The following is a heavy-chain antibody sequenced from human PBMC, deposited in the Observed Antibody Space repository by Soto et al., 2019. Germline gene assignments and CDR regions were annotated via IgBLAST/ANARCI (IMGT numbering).Heavy chain of an antibody. Sequence: SETLSLTCTVSGASISGFYWSWIRKSAGKGLEWIGRIYATGTTDYNPSLKSRVMMSVDTSKKQFSLKLRSVTAADTAVYYCVRDGTKTLRDRFDPWGQGISVTVSS. CDR2: IYATGTT. J-gene: IGHJ5*02. CDR3: VRDGTKTLRDRFDP. CDR1: GASISGFY. D-gene: IGHD1-1*01. V-gene: IGHV4-4*07.